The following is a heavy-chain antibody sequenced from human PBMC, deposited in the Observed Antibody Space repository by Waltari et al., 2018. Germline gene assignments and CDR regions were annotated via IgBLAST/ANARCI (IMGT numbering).Heavy chain of an antibody. D-gene: IGHD2-15*01. CDR3: ARGPDIVVVVAATRWFDP. CDR2: INHSGST. CDR1: GGSFSGYY. V-gene: IGHV4-34*01. Sequence: QVQLQQWGAGLLKPSETLSLTCAVYGGSFSGYYWSWLRQPPGQGLEWIGEINHSGSTNYNPSLKSRVTISVDTSKNQFSLKLSSVTAADTAVYYCARGPDIVVVVAATRWFDPWGQGTLVTVSS. J-gene: IGHJ5*02.